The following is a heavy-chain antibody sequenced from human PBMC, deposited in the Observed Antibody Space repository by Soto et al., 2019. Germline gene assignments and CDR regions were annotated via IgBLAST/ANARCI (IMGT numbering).Heavy chain of an antibody. CDR1: EGTLSSYT. CDR2: IIPLHGIT. Sequence: GASVKVSCKASEGTLSSYTINWVRQAPGQGLEWMGRIIPLHGITKYAKKFQGRVTITADRSTSTSYMDLRSLRSDDTAVYFCTRDTPGARWYFDYWGQGTLVTVSS. D-gene: IGHD6-13*01. V-gene: IGHV1-69*04. J-gene: IGHJ4*02. CDR3: TRDTPGARWYFDY.